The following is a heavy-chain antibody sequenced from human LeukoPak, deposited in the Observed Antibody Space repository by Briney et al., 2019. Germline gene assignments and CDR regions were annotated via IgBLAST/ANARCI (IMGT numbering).Heavy chain of an antibody. V-gene: IGHV4-59*08. CDR2: IFYSGST. CDR3: ATQARIVGATGYFDY. D-gene: IGHD1-26*01. J-gene: IGHJ4*02. Sequence: GSLRLSCAASGFTFSSYEMNWVRQAPGKGLEWIGYIFYSGSTNYNPSLKSRVTISLDTSKNQFSLKLSSVTAADTAVYYCATQARIVGATGYFDYWGQGALVTVSS. CDR1: GFTFSSYE.